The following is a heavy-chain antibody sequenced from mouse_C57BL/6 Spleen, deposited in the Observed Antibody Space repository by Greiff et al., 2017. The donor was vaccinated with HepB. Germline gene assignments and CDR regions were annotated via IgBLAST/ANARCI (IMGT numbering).Heavy chain of an antibody. J-gene: IGHJ2*01. CDR1: GFTFSDYG. V-gene: IGHV5-17*01. CDR3: ARAAYYGSSPLDY. D-gene: IGHD1-1*01. Sequence: EVKLVESGGGLVKPGGSLKLSCAASGFTFSDYGMHWVRQAPEKGLEWVAYISSGSSTIYYADTVKGRFTISRDNAKNTLFLQMTSLRSEDTAMYYCARAAYYGSSPLDYWGQGTTLTVSS. CDR2: ISSGSSTI.